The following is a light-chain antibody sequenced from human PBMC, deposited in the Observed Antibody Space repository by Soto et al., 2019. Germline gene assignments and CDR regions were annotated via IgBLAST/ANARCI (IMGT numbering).Light chain of an antibody. Sequence: EIVMTQSPATLSVSPGERATLSCRASQSVSSNLAWYQQKPGQAPRLLIYGASTRATGIPARFSGSGSGTEFTLTISSLQSEDFATYFCQQSYTTPQTFGQGTKVDFK. V-gene: IGKV3-15*01. CDR3: QQSYTTPQT. J-gene: IGKJ1*01. CDR1: QSVSSN. CDR2: GAS.